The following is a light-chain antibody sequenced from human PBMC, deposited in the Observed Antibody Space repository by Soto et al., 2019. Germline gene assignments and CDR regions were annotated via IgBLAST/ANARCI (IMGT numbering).Light chain of an antibody. V-gene: IGKV1-5*03. CDR2: RAS. J-gene: IGKJ2*01. CDR3: QQYSKEST. CDR1: QNVSNW. Sequence: DVEMTQSPSTLPTSIGDRVTINWRASQNVSNWLAWYQQKPGKAPKLLIYRASRLESVVPSRFSASGSGTDFTLTINSLQSDDFATYFCQQYSKESTFGQGTKLEIK.